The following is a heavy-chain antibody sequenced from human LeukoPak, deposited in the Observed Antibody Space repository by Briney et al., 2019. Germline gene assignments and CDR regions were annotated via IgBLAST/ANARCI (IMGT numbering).Heavy chain of an antibody. V-gene: IGHV1-2*02. CDR2: INPNSGGT. CDR1: GYTFTSYD. D-gene: IGHD2-15*01. CDR3: ASTYCTGGSCYSLTY. Sequence: ASVKVSCKASGYTFTSYDINWVRQATGQGLEWMGWINPNSGGTNYAQKFQGRVTMTRDTSISTAYMELSSLRSEDTAVYYCASTYCTGGSCYSLTYWGQGTLVTVSS. J-gene: IGHJ4*02.